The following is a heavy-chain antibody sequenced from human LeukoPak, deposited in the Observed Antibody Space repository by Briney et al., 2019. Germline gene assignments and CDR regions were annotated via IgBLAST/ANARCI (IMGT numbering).Heavy chain of an antibody. CDR1: GYTFTSYY. D-gene: IGHD5-24*01. CDR3: GGGGMATNWFDP. Sequence: GASVKVSCKASGYTFTSYYMHWVRQAPGQGLEWMGIINPSGGSTSYAQKFQGRVTMTRDTSTSTVYMELSSLRSEDTAVYYCGGGGMATNWFDPWGQGTLVTVSS. CDR2: INPSGGST. J-gene: IGHJ5*02. V-gene: IGHV1-46*01.